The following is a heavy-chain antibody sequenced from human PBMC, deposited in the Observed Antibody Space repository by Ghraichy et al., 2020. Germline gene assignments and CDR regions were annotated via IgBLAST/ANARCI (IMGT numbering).Heavy chain of an antibody. J-gene: IGHJ6*02. Sequence: GGSLRLSCAASGFTVSSNYMSWVRQAPGKGLEWVSVIYSGGSTYYADSVKGRFTISRDNSKNTLYLQMNSLRAEDTAVYYCARDGGYGDDPYCSSTSCPTGPSYGMDVWGQGTTVTVSS. CDR2: IYSGGST. CDR1: GFTVSSNY. V-gene: IGHV3-66*02. D-gene: IGHD2-2*01. CDR3: ARDGGYGDDPYCSSTSCPTGPSYGMDV.